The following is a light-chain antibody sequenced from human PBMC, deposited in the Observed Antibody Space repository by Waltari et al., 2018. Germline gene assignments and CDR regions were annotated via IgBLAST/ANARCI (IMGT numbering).Light chain of an antibody. CDR2: QDK. CDR1: KLGNQF. CDR3: QAWDSSTPV. Sequence: SYELTQSPSVSVSPGQTASITCSGDKLGNQFTSWYQQKPGQPPVLLICQDKRRPSGIPERFSGSTSGNTATLTISGTLPVDEADYYCQAWDSSTPVFGSGPRSPS. V-gene: IGLV3-1*01. J-gene: IGLJ1*01.